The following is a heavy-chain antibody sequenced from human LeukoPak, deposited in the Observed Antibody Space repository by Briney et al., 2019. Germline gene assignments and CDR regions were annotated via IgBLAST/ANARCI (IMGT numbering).Heavy chain of an antibody. CDR1: GYTFTSYG. CDR3: ARGRIGSGYYYDQGNY. Sequence: ASVKVSRKASGYTFTSYGISWVRQAPGQGLEWMGWISAYNGNTNYAQKLQGRVTMTTDTSTSTAYMELRSLRSDDTAVYYCARGRIGSGYYYDQGNYWGQGTLVTVSS. CDR2: ISAYNGNT. V-gene: IGHV1-18*01. J-gene: IGHJ4*02. D-gene: IGHD3-22*01.